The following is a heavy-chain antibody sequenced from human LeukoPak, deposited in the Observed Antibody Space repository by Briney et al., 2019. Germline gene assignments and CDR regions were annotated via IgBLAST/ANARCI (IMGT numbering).Heavy chain of an antibody. Sequence: RGSLRLSCAASGFTVSSNYMSWVRQAPGKGLEWVSVIYSGGSTYYADSVKGRFTISRDNSKNTLYLQMNSLRAEDTAVYYCARTYYYDSSGYSFDYWGQGTLVTVSS. CDR1: GFTVSSNY. CDR2: IYSGGST. D-gene: IGHD3-22*01. V-gene: IGHV3-53*01. J-gene: IGHJ4*02. CDR3: ARTYYYDSSGYSFDY.